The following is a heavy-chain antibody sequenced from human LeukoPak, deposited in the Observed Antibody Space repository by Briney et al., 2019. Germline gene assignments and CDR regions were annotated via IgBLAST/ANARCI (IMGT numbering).Heavy chain of an antibody. D-gene: IGHD3/OR15-3a*01. CDR2: VSNDGGDK. V-gene: IGHV3-30*18. CDR1: EFTFSSYA. J-gene: IGHJ4*02. Sequence: PGRSLRLFRAASEFTFSSYAMHWVRQAPGKGLEWVAPVSNDGGDKYYADSVKGRFTISRDNSKNTLYLQMNSLRGEDTGVYYCAKAHLLDWLLPFDYWGQGTLVTVSS. CDR3: AKAHLLDWLLPFDY.